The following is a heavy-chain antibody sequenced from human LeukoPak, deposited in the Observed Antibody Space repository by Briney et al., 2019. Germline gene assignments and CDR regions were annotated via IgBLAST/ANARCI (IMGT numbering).Heavy chain of an antibody. J-gene: IGHJ5*02. CDR1: GFTFSDYG. CDR2: IRYDGNDE. V-gene: IGHV3-30*02. CDR3: VKDQATT. Sequence: GGSLRLSCAASGFTFSDYGTHWVRQAPGRGREWVAFIRYDGNDEYYADSVKGRFTVSRDNSKKTLYLQMNSLKPEDTAVYYCVKDQATTWGQGTLVTVSS.